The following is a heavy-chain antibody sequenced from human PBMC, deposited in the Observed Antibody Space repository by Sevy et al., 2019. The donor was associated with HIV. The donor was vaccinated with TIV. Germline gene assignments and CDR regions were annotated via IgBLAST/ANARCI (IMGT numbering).Heavy chain of an antibody. Sequence: GGSLRLSCAASGFSISDYYMSWIRQAPGKGLEWVSYIDSSGRATYYADSVKGRFTISRDNAKNSLYLQMNGLRVEDTAVYYCASGRQPNTMVVDYWGQGTLVTVSS. CDR2: IDSSGRAT. CDR1: GFSISDYY. CDR3: ASGRQPNTMVVDY. V-gene: IGHV3-11*04. D-gene: IGHD3-10*01. J-gene: IGHJ4*02.